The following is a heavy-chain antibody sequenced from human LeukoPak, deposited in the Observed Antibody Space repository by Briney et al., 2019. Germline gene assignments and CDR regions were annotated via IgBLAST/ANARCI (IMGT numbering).Heavy chain of an antibody. Sequence: PSETLSLTCTVSGVSITSYYWSWIRQPAGKGLEWVGRIETSGGTNYNPSIKSRLSISVDTSKNQFSLRLSSVTAANSAVYYCARNSQDYYYMDVWGKGTTVTVSS. V-gene: IGHV4-4*07. CDR3: ARNSQDYYYMDV. CDR2: IETSGGT. J-gene: IGHJ6*03. D-gene: IGHD4-11*01. CDR1: GVSITSYY.